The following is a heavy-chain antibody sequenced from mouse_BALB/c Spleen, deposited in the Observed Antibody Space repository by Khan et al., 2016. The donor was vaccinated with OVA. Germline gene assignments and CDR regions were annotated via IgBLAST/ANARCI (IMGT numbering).Heavy chain of an antibody. CDR2: ISTYYGDA. CDR3: TRGGKFAY. CDR1: GYKFTDYA. V-gene: IGHV1S137*01. Sequence: QVQLQQSGAELVRPGVSVKISCKVSGYKFTDYAMHWVKQSHAKGLEWIGVISTYYGDADYSQKLKGKATMTVDRSSSTAYLELARLTSEDSARYYCTRGGKFAYWGQGTLVTVSA. D-gene: IGHD1-1*02. J-gene: IGHJ3*01.